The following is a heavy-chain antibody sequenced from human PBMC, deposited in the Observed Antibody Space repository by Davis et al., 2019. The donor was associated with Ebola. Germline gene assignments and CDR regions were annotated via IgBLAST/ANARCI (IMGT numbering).Heavy chain of an antibody. CDR2: IYPGDSDT. D-gene: IGHD3-16*02. J-gene: IGHJ4*02. CDR1: GYSFTSYW. V-gene: IGHV5-51*01. Sequence: KVSCKGSGYSFTSYWIGWVRQMPGKGLEWMGIIYPGDSDTRYSPSFQGQVTISADKSISTAYLQWSSLKASDTAMYYCARSLYDYVWGSYRYPVYDYWGQGTLVTVSS. CDR3: ARSLYDYVWGSYRYPVYDY.